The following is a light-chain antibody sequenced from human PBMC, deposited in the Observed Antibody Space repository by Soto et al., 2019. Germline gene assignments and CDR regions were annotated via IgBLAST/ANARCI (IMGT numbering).Light chain of an antibody. Sequence: EIVLTQSPGTLSLSPGERATLSCRASQSVSSSHLAWYQQKPGQTPKLLIYGASTSATGIPDRFSGSGSGTDFPLTINRLEPADFAVYYCQQYGSSPYTFGQGTKLEIK. CDR2: GAS. CDR3: QQYGSSPYT. J-gene: IGKJ2*01. CDR1: QSVSSSH. V-gene: IGKV3-20*01.